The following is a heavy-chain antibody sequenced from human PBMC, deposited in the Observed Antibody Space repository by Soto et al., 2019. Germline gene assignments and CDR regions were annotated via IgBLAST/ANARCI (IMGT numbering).Heavy chain of an antibody. CDR3: ARYNSYAIDY. CDR2: IHYSGTT. Sequence: VQLQESGPGLVKPSETLSLTCTVSGTSISSHYWSWIRQPPGKGLEWIANIHYSGTTNYNPSLASRVTVSVDTSKNQFSLKMTSVTAADRAMYFCARYNSYAIDYWGRGTLVTVSS. CDR1: GTSISSHY. V-gene: IGHV4-59*11. D-gene: IGHD2-8*01. J-gene: IGHJ4*02.